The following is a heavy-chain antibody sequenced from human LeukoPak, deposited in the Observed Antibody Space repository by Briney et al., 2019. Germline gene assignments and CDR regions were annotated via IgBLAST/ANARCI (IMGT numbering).Heavy chain of an antibody. D-gene: IGHD3-3*01. CDR3: AKKGAGGSYDFWSGYYFQYWFDP. CDR1: GFTFSSYG. Sequence: SGGSLRLSSAASGFTFSSYGMHWVRQAPGKGLEWVAVISYDGSNKYYADSVKGRFTISRDNSKNTPYLQMNSLRAEDTAVYYCAKKGAGGSYDFWSGYYFQYWFDPWGQGTLVTVSS. V-gene: IGHV3-30*18. CDR2: ISYDGSNK. J-gene: IGHJ5*02.